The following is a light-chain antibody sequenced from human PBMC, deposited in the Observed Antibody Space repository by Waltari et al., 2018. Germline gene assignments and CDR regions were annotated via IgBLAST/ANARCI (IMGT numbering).Light chain of an antibody. J-gene: IGKJ1*01. V-gene: IGKV3-15*01. CDR2: GSS. Sequence: EIVMTQSPATLSVSPGERVTLSCRASQSVSSKLAWYQQKGGQAPRLLSYGSSTRATGIPARFSGSGSGTEFTLTISSLQSEDFAVYYCQQYDNWPPATFGQGTKVEI. CDR3: QQYDNWPPAT. CDR1: QSVSSK.